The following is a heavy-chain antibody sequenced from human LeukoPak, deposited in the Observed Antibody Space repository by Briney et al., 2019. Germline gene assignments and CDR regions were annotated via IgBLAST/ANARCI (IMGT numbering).Heavy chain of an antibody. CDR3: ARQYCGGDCYPEPDAFDI. Sequence: GESLKISCKGSGYTFTTYSIGWVRQLPGKGLEWMGIIYPGDSDTTYSPSFQGQVKISSDKSTTTAYLQWSSLKASDTAMYYCARQYCGGDCYPEPDAFDIWGQGTMVTVSS. CDR2: IYPGDSDT. J-gene: IGHJ3*02. CDR1: GYTFTTYS. V-gene: IGHV5-51*01. D-gene: IGHD2-21*02.